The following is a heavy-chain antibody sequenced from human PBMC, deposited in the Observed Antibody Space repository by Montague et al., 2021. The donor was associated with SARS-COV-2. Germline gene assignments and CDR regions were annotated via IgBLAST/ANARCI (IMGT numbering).Heavy chain of an antibody. D-gene: IGHD3-3*01. Sequence: SETLSFTCTVSGGSISSSSYFWGWIRQPPGKGLEWIGSIYYSGSTXYKPSLKSRVTISVDTSKNQFSLKLSSVTAADTAVFYCARKTSRGLTIFGVVTASYCFDYWGQGTLVTVSS. J-gene: IGHJ4*02. V-gene: IGHV4-39*01. CDR3: ARKTSRGLTIFGVVTASYCFDY. CDR1: GGSISSSSYF. CDR2: IYYSGST.